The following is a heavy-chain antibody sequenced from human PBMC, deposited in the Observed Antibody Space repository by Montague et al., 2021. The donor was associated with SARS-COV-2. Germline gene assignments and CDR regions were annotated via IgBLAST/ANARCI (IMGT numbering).Heavy chain of an antibody. CDR3: ARDKGAATPFDP. Sequence: SLRLSCAASGFTFSNHWMHWVRQPPGKGLVWVSRITTDATNTAYADSVKGRFTVSRDNAKNTLYPQMNSLRVEDTAVYYCARDKGAATPFDPWGQGTLVTGSS. CDR2: ITTDATNT. CDR1: GFTFSNHW. D-gene: IGHD4/OR15-4a*01. V-gene: IGHV3-74*03. J-gene: IGHJ5*02.